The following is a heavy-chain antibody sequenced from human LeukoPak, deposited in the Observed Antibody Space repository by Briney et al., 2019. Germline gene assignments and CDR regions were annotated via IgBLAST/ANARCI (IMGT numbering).Heavy chain of an antibody. CDR3: AKELGYCSSTGCHY. CDR2: IRYDGSNK. D-gene: IGHD2-2*01. Sequence: GGSLRLSCAASGFTFSSCGMHWVRQAPGKGLEWVAFIRYDGSNKYYADSVKGRFTISRDNSKNTLYLQMNSLRAEDTAVYYCAKELGYCSSTGCHYWGQGTLVTVSS. V-gene: IGHV3-30*02. CDR1: GFTFSSCG. J-gene: IGHJ4*02.